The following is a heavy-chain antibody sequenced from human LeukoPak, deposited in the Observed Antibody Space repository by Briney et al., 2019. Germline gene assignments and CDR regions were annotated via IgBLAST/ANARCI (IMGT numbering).Heavy chain of an antibody. V-gene: IGHV4-59*01. D-gene: IGHD4-17*01. J-gene: IGHJ4*02. CDR3: ASTTVTTDDLGY. Sequence: PSETLSLACAVSGGSISSYYWSWIRQPPGKGLEWIGYVYYSGSTNYNPSLKSRVTISVDTFKNQFSLKLSSVTAADTAVYYCASTTVTTDDLGYWGQGTLVTVSS. CDR1: GGSISSYY. CDR2: VYYSGST.